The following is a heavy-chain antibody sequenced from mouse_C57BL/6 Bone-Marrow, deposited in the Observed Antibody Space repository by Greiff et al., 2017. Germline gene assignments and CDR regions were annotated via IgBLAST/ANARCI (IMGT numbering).Heavy chain of an antibody. V-gene: IGHV1-15*01. J-gene: IGHJ4*01. Sequence: QVQLQQSGAELVRPGASVTLSCKASGYTFTDYEMHWVKQTPVHGLEWIGAIDPETGGTAYNQKFKGKAILTADKSSSTAYMELRSLTSEDSAVYYCTRWWDYAMDYWGQGTSVTVSS. CDR2: IDPETGGT. CDR1: GYTFTDYE. CDR3: TRWWDYAMDY. D-gene: IGHD1-1*02.